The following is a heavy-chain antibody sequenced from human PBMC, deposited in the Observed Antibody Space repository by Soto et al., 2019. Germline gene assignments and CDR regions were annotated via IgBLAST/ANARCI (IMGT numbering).Heavy chain of an antibody. CDR3: AIVISSRDAYFDY. CDR1: GDSISVSQW. CDR2: ISHTVTT. D-gene: IGHD2-2*01. J-gene: IGHJ4*02. Sequence: QVQLQESGPGLVKPSETLSLTCAVSGDSISVSQWWSWVRLPPGKGLERIGEISHTVTTNYNPSLKSRVSMSVDTPKNHFSLNLTSVTDADTAVYYCAIVISSRDAYFDYWGQGTVVTVSP. V-gene: IGHV4-4*02.